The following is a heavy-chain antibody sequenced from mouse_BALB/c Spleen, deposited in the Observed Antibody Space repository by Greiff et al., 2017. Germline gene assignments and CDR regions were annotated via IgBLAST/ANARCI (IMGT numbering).Heavy chain of an antibody. D-gene: IGHD2-3*01. CDR3: ARVDGYYVFYWYFDV. CDR1: GFDFSRYW. CDR2: INPDSSTI. J-gene: IGHJ1*01. Sequence: EVQLVESGGGLVQPGGSLKLSCAASGFDFSRYWMSWVRQAAGKGLEWIGEINPDSSTINYTPSLKDKFIISRDNAKNTLYLQMSKVRSEDTALYYCARVDGYYVFYWYFDVWGAGTTVTVSS. V-gene: IGHV4-1*02.